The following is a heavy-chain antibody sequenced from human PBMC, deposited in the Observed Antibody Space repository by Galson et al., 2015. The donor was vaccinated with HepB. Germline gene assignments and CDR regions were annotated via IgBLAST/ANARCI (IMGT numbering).Heavy chain of an antibody. CDR3: ARVIAAATPNPVFDY. CDR2: IKQDGSEK. J-gene: IGHJ4*02. V-gene: IGHV3-7*03. CDR1: GFTFSSYW. D-gene: IGHD6-13*01. Sequence: SLRLSCAASGFTFSSYWMSWVRQAPGKGLEWVANIKQDGSEKYYVDSVKGRFTISRDNAKNSLYLQMNSLRAEDTAVYYCARVIAAATPNPVFDYWGQGTLVTVSS.